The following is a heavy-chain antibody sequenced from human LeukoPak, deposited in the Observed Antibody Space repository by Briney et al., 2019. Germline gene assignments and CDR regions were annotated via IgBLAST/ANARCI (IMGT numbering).Heavy chain of an antibody. D-gene: IGHD3-22*01. J-gene: IGHJ4*02. V-gene: IGHV3-43D*03. CDR1: GFTFDDYG. CDR2: ISWDGGST. Sequence: GGSLRLSCAASGFTFDDYGMSWVRQAPGKGLEWVSLISWDGGSTYYADSVKGRFTISRDNSKNSLYLQMNSLRAEDTALYYCAKDGDSSGYYPDYWGQGTLVTVSS. CDR3: AKDGDSSGYYPDY.